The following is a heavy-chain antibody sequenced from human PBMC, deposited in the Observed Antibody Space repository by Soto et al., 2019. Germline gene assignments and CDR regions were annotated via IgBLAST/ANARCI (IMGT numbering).Heavy chain of an antibody. Sequence: QITLKESGPTLVKPTQTLTLTCTFSGFSLSTSGVGVGWMRQPPGKALEWLALIYWDDDKRYSPSLKSRLTITKDTSKNQVVLTMTNMDPVDTATYYCGHRWYGDYESDWYFDLWGRGTLVTVSS. CDR1: GFSLSTSGVG. CDR3: GHRWYGDYESDWYFDL. CDR2: IYWDDDK. V-gene: IGHV2-5*02. D-gene: IGHD4-17*01. J-gene: IGHJ2*01.